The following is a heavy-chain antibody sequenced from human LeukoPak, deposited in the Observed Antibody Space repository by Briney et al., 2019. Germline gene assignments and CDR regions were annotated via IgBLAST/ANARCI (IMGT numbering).Heavy chain of an antibody. CDR2: IIPIFGTA. CDR3: ARRSSEVYYYGMDV. CDR1: GYTFTGYY. J-gene: IGHJ6*02. Sequence: SVKVSCKASGYTFTGYYMHWVRQAPGQGLEWMGGIIPIFGTANYAQKFQGRVTITADESTSTAYMELSSLRSEDTAVYYCARRSSEVYYYGMDVWGQGTTVTVSS. D-gene: IGHD1-26*01. V-gene: IGHV1-69*13.